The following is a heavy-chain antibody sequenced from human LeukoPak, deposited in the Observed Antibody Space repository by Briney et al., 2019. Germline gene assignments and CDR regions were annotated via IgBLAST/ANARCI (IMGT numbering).Heavy chain of an antibody. J-gene: IGHJ5*02. CDR1: GGSIGSDGYY. CDR2: IYYSGST. V-gene: IGHV4-31*03. CDR3: ARGRYYGFSAHR. D-gene: IGHD3-10*01. Sequence: SETLSLTCSVSGGSIGSDGYYWNWIRQHPGKGLEWIGYIYYSGSTTYSPSLKSRVAISVDTSKNQFFLSLRSVTAADTAMYYCARGRYYGFSAHRWGQGTLVTVSS.